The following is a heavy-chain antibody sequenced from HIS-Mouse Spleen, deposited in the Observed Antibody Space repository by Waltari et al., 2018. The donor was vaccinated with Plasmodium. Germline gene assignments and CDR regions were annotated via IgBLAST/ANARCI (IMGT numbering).Heavy chain of an antibody. Sequence: QVQLVQSGAEVKKPGASVKVSCKASGYTFTGYYMHWVRQAPGQGLEWMGWINPNSGGTNYAKKFQGRVTMTRDTSISTAYMELSRLRSDDTAVYYCARDGVGARNWFDPWGQGTLVTVSS. J-gene: IGHJ5*02. CDR3: ARDGVGARNWFDP. CDR2: INPNSGGT. CDR1: GYTFTGYY. D-gene: IGHD1-26*01. V-gene: IGHV1-2*02.